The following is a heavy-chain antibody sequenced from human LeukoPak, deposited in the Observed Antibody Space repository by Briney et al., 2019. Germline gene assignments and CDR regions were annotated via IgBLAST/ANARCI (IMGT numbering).Heavy chain of an antibody. D-gene: IGHD3-9*01. CDR2: INHSGST. J-gene: IGHJ4*02. Sequence: SETLSLTCAVYGGSFSGYYWSWIRQPPGKGLEWIGEINHSGSTNYNPSLKSRVTISVDTSKNQVSLKLTSVTAADSAVYYCTREGPPVHYTGYYDYWGQGTLVTVSS. CDR1: GGSFSGYY. CDR3: TREGPPVHYTGYYDY. V-gene: IGHV4-34*01.